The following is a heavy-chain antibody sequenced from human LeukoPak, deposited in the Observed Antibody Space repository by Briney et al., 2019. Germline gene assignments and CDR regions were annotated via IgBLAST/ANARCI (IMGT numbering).Heavy chain of an antibody. Sequence: GGSLRLSCAASGFTFSSYSMNWVRQAPGKGLEWVAFIRYDGSNKYYADSVKGRFTISRDNSKNTLYLQMNSLRAEDTAVYYCAKGVAVAGDLDYWGQGTLVTVSS. J-gene: IGHJ4*02. CDR2: IRYDGSNK. CDR1: GFTFSSYS. V-gene: IGHV3-30*02. D-gene: IGHD6-19*01. CDR3: AKGVAVAGDLDY.